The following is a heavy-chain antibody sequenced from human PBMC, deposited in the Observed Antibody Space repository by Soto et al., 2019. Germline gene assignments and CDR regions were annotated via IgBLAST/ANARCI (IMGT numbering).Heavy chain of an antibody. Sequence: GESXRLSGSSSGGIFSSHCIHWVRQAPGKGLVWVSHIGPDGSNMRDADSVQGRFTISRDNARNTLYLQMNSLRDEDKAVYYCVRDNNWYYDYWGQGILVTVSS. D-gene: IGHD1-1*01. J-gene: IGHJ4*02. CDR3: VRDNNWYYDY. V-gene: IGHV3-74*01. CDR1: GGIFSSHC. CDR2: IGPDGSNM.